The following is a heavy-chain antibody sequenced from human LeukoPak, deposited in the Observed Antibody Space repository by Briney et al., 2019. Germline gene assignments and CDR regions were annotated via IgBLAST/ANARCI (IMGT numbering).Heavy chain of an antibody. V-gene: IGHV1-46*01. CDR1: GFSLTNNY. D-gene: IGHD6-19*01. J-gene: IGHJ4*02. Sequence: ASVKVSCKASGFSLTNNYMHWVRQAPGQGLEWMGYMRPTDAYTGYAPKFQGRVTVTRDTSTNTIYMELSSLRSDDTAVHYCAREGAVDLKHFDFWGQGTLVIVSS. CDR2: MRPTDAYT. CDR3: AREGAVDLKHFDF.